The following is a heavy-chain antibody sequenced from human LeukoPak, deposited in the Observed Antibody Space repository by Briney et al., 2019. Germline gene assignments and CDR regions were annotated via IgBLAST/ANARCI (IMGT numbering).Heavy chain of an antibody. Sequence: GGSLRLSCAASGFTFSSYEMNWVRQAPGKGLEWVSYISSSGSTIYYADSVKGRFTISRDNAKNSLYLQMNSLRAEDTAAYYCARQIATVTTFFPVRWFDPWGQGTLVTVSS. V-gene: IGHV3-48*03. J-gene: IGHJ5*02. D-gene: IGHD4-11*01. CDR1: GFTFSSYE. CDR3: ARQIATVTTFFPVRWFDP. CDR2: ISSSGSTI.